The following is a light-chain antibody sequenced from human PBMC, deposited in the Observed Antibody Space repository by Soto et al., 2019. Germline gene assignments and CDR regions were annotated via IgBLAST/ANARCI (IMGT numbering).Light chain of an antibody. CDR1: QSVSSN. CDR2: GAS. V-gene: IGKV3-15*01. Sequence: VLTQSPATLSVSPGERATLSCRASQSVSSNLAWYQQKPGQAPRLLIYGASTRATGIPARFSGSGSGTEFTLTISSLQSEDFAVYYCQQYNNWRITFGQGTRLEI. J-gene: IGKJ5*01. CDR3: QQYNNWRIT.